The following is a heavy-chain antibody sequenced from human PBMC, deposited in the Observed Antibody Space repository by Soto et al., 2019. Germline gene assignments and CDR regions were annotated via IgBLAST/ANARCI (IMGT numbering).Heavy chain of an antibody. CDR2: TSYDGSNK. CDR3: VRDKSPYSSGWHNRHFDD. Sequence: QVQLVESGGGVVQPGRSLRLSCAASGFTFSSYAMHWVRQAPGKGLEWVAVTSYDGSNKYYADSVKSRFTISRDNSKTLYLQMNSLRAGDTAVYYCVRDKSPYSSGWHNRHFDDWGHGTLVTVSS. V-gene: IGHV3-30-3*01. CDR1: GFTFSSYA. J-gene: IGHJ4*01. D-gene: IGHD6-19*01.